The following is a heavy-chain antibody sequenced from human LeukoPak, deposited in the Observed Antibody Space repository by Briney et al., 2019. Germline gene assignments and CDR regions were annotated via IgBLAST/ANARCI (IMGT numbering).Heavy chain of an antibody. Sequence: ASVKVPCTASGGTFSSYAISWVRQAPGQGLEWMGGIIPIFGTANYAQKFQGRVTITADESTSTAYMELSSLRSEDTAVYYCARVGYCSSTSCYGRVLGYFDYWGQGTLVTVSS. CDR1: GGTFSSYA. CDR3: ARVGYCSSTSCYGRVLGYFDY. D-gene: IGHD2-2*01. J-gene: IGHJ4*02. CDR2: IIPIFGTA. V-gene: IGHV1-69*13.